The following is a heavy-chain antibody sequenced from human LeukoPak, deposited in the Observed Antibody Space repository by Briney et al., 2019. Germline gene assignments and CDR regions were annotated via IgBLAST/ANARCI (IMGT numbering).Heavy chain of an antibody. V-gene: IGHV6-1*01. J-gene: IGHJ5*02. CDR3: ARVVAVAGTSVVDWFDP. D-gene: IGHD6-19*01. Sequence: SQTLSLTCAISGDSVSSNSAAWNWIRQSPSRGLEWLGRTYYRSKWYNDYAVSVKSRITINPDTSKNQFSLQLNSVTPEDTAVYYCARVVAVAGTSVVDWFDPWGQGTLVTVSS. CDR2: TYYRSKWYN. CDR1: GDSVSSNSAA.